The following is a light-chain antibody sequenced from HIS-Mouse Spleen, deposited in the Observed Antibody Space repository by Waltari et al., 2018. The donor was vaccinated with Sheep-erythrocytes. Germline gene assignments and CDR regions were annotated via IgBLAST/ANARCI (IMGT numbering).Light chain of an antibody. CDR3: CSYAGSYNHV. V-gene: IGLV2-11*01. CDR1: SSDVGGYNY. J-gene: IGLJ1*01. Sequence: QSALTQPRSVSGSPGQSVTISCTGTSSDVGGYNYVSWYQQHPGKAPTLIIYDFSKRPSGVPDRFSGSKSGNTASLPISGLQAEDEADYYCCSYAGSYNHVFATGTKVTVL. CDR2: DFS.